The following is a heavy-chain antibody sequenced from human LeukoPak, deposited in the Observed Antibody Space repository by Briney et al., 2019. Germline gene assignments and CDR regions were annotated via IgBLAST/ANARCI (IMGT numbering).Heavy chain of an antibody. Sequence: GGSLRLSCITSGFTFGDYAMSWVRQAPGKGLEWVSGISWNSGSIGYADSVKGRFTISRDNAKISLYLQMNSLRAEDTALYYCAKAAYGDFPDAFDIWGQGTMVTVSS. CDR1: GFTFGDYA. CDR2: ISWNSGSI. J-gene: IGHJ3*02. V-gene: IGHV3-9*01. CDR3: AKAAYGDFPDAFDI. D-gene: IGHD4-17*01.